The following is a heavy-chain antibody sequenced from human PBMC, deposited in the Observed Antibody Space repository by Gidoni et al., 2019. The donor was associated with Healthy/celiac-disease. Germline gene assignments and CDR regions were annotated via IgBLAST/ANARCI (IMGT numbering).Heavy chain of an antibody. V-gene: IGHV3-23*01. Sequence: EVQLLESGGGLVQPVGSLSLSCAAAGFTFSSYAMSWVRQAPGKGLEWVSAISGSGGSTYYADSVKGRFTIARDNSKNTLYLQMNSLRAEDTAVYYCAKKRWLQLLDYWGQGTLVTVSS. CDR1: GFTFSSYA. D-gene: IGHD5-12*01. CDR2: ISGSGGST. CDR3: AKKRWLQLLDY. J-gene: IGHJ4*02.